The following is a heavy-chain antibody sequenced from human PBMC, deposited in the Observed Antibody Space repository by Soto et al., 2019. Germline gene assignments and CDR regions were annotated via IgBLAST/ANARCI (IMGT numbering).Heavy chain of an antibody. CDR2: IIPIFGTA. J-gene: IGHJ6*02. V-gene: IGHV1-69*13. D-gene: IGHD6-19*01. CDR3: AKVRYSSPMGYYYGMDV. Sequence: SVKVSCKASRVAFSKFIVTWVRQAPGLGLERVGGIIPIFGTANYAQKFQGRVTITADESTSTSYMEVNNLRSEDTAVYYCAKVRYSSPMGYYYGMDVWGQGTTVTVSS. CDR1: RVAFSKFI.